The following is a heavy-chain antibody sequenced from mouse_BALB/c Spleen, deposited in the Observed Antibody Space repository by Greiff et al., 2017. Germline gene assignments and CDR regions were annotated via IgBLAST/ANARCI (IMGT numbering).Heavy chain of an antibody. CDR2: ISSGGSYT. CDR1: GFTFSSYA. CDR3: ARGGGNYAMDY. J-gene: IGHJ4*01. Sequence: EVQGVESGGGLVKPGGSLKLSCAASGFTFSSYAMSWVRQSPEKRLEWVAEISSGGSYTYYPDTVTGRFTISRDNAKNTLYLEMSSLRSEDTAMYYCARGGGNYAMDYWGQGTSVTVSS. V-gene: IGHV5-9-4*01.